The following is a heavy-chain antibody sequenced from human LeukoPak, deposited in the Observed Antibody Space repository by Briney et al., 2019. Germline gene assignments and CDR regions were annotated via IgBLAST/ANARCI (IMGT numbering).Heavy chain of an antibody. CDR2: INPNSGGT. D-gene: IGHD6-13*01. CDR3: ARGAPSSSWSY. J-gene: IGHJ4*02. CDR1: GYTFTGYY. Sequence: ASVKVSCKASGYTFTGYYMHWVRQAPGQGLEWMGWINPNSGGTNYAQKFQGWVTMTRDTSISTAYMELRSLGSDDTAVYYCARGAPSSSWSYWGQGTLVTVSS. V-gene: IGHV1-2*04.